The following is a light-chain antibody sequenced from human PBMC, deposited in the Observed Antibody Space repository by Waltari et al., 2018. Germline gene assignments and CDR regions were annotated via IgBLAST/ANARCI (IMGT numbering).Light chain of an antibody. J-gene: IGKJ3*01. CDR3: MQALQTPKFT. CDR2: LGS. Sequence: DIVMTQSPLSLSVTPGEPASISCRSSQSLLHSNGYNYLDWYLQKPGQSPQLLIYLGSDRASGVPDRFSGSGSGTDFTLKISRVEAEDVGVYYCMQALQTPKFTFGPGTKVDIK. V-gene: IGKV2-28*01. CDR1: QSLLHSNGYNY.